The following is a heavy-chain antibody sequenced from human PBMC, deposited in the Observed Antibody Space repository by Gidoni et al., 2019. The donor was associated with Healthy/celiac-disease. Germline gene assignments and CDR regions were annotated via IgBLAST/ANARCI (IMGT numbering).Heavy chain of an antibody. CDR1: GFTFSSYS. D-gene: IGHD2-15*01. V-gene: IGHV3-48*02. J-gene: IGHJ6*02. CDR2: ISSSSSTI. Sequence: EVQLVESGGGLVQPGGSLRLSCAASGFTFSSYSMNWVRQAPGKGLEWVSYISSSSSTIYYADSVKGRFTISRDNAKNSLYLQMNSLRDEDTAVYYCARSGAAKYYYGMDVWGQGTTVTVSS. CDR3: ARSGAAKYYYGMDV.